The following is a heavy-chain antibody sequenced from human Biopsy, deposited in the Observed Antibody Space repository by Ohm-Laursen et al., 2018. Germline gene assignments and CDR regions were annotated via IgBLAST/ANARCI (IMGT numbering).Heavy chain of an antibody. CDR2: VYYTGST. CDR1: GDSISSYY. CDR3: ARDRGYYSDRTVPGYFDL. J-gene: IGHJ2*01. V-gene: IGHV4-59*01. Sequence: SETLSFTCTVSGDSISSYYWSWLRQPPGKGLQWIGYVYYTGSTDYNPSLQSRVTISVDTSKNHFSLRLRSVTAADTAIYYCARDRGYYSDRTVPGYFDLWGRGTLVTVSS. D-gene: IGHD3-22*01.